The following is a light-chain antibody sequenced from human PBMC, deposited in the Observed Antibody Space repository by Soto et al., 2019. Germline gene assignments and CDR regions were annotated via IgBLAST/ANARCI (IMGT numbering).Light chain of an antibody. Sequence: EIVLTQSPGTLSLSPGERATLSCRASQSVSSSYLAWYQQKPGQAPRLLIYGASSRSTGIPDRFSGSVSGTAFTLTISRLEPDDFAVYYCQQYGWFGKGTKVEIK. V-gene: IGKV3-20*01. CDR2: GAS. CDR3: QQYGW. J-gene: IGKJ1*01. CDR1: QSVSSSY.